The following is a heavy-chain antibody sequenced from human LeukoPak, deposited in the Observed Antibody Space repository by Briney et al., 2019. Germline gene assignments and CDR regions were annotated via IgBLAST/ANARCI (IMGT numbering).Heavy chain of an antibody. D-gene: IGHD3-22*01. CDR1: GDAMNSYY. CDR2: SLYSVST. V-gene: IGHV4-59*01. J-gene: IGHJ4*02. Sequence: SGTLSLSCGVSGDAMNSYYWSRIRQPPGPGLEWIGYSLYSVSTNYNPSIKSRVTISVDTSKKQFSLKLSSVTAADTAVYYCARQYGSSGSPLDYWGQGTLVTVSS. CDR3: ARQYGSSGSPLDY.